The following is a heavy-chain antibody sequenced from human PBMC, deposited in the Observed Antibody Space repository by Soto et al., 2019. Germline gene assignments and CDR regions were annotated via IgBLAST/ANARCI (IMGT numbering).Heavy chain of an antibody. Sequence: EPWSLTWTVSGGSSSSSSYYWGWIREPPGKGLAWIGRIDYSGSTYYNPSLKSRVTIYVDTSKNQFSLKLSSVTAADTAVYYCARRKGSSSAYYYYYGMDVWGQGTTVT. CDR3: ARRKGSSSAYYYYYGMDV. CDR1: GGSSSSSSYY. CDR2: IDYSGST. V-gene: IGHV4-39*01. J-gene: IGHJ6*02. D-gene: IGHD6-6*01.